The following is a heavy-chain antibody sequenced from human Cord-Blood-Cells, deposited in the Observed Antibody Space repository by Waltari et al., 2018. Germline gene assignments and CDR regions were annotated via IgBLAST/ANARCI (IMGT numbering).Heavy chain of an antibody. CDR3: ARGGSDIVATIEPFDY. CDR2: IYHSGST. V-gene: IGHV4-4*02. Sequence: QVQLQESGPGLVKPSGTLSLTCAVSGGSISSSNWWSWVRQPPGKGLEWIGEIYHSGSTNYNPSLKGRVTISVDKSKNQFSLKLSSVTAADTAVYYCARGGSDIVATIEPFDYWGQGTLVTVSS. CDR1: GGSISSSNW. J-gene: IGHJ4*02. D-gene: IGHD5-12*01.